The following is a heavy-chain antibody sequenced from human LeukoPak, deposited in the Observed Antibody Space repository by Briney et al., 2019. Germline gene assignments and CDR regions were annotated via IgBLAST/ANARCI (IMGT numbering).Heavy chain of an antibody. Sequence: PGGSLRLSCAASGFTFSSYEMNWVRQAPGKGLEWVSYISSSGSTIYYADSVKGRFTISRDNAKNSLYLQMNSLRAEDTAVYYCARDRGGRGGYSGYDGEDWGQGTLVTASS. J-gene: IGHJ4*02. CDR1: GFTFSSYE. V-gene: IGHV3-48*03. D-gene: IGHD5-12*01. CDR2: ISSSGSTI. CDR3: ARDRGGRGGYSGYDGED.